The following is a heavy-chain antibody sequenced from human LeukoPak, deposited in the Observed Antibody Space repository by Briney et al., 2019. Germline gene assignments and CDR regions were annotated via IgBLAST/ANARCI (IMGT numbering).Heavy chain of an antibody. CDR1: GFTFRRYA. Sequence: GGSLRLSCAASGFTFRRYAMSWVRQAPGKGLEWVSGISGSGGSTYYADPVKGRFTISRDNSKNTVYLQMNSLRAEDTAVYYCAKDLWNYFGSGTYYNGIDYWGQGTLVTVSS. CDR3: AKDLWNYFGSGTYYNGIDY. J-gene: IGHJ4*02. CDR2: ISGSGGST. D-gene: IGHD3-10*01. V-gene: IGHV3-23*01.